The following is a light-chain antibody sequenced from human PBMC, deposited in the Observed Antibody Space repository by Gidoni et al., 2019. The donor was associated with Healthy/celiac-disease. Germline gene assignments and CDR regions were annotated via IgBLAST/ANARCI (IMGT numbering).Light chain of an antibody. V-gene: IGLV3-19*01. CDR2: GKN. Sequence: SSELTQDPAVYVALGQTVRITCQGDSLRSYYAILYQQKTGQAPVLVIYGKNNRPSGIPDRFSGSSSGNTSSLTITGAQAEDEADYYCNSRDSSGNHVVFGGGTKLTVL. J-gene: IGLJ2*01. CDR1: SLRSYY. CDR3: NSRDSSGNHVV.